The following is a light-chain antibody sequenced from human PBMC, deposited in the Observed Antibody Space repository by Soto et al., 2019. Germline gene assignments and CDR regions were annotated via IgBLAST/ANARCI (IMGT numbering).Light chain of an antibody. J-gene: IGLJ1*01. CDR2: DVS. CDR3: SSYTSSRTYV. CDR1: SSDVGGYNY. V-gene: IGLV2-14*01. Sequence: QSALTQPASVSGSPGQSITISCIGTSSDVGGYNYVSWYQQHPGKAPKLTIYDVSNRPSGVSNRFSGSKSGNTASLSISGLQAEDEADYYCSSYTSSRTYVFGTETKLTVL.